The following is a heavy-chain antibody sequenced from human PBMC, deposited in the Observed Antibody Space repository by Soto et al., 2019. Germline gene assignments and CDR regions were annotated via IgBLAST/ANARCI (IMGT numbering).Heavy chain of an antibody. J-gene: IGHJ4*02. CDR2: ISSSSSTI. CDR1: GFTFSSYS. Sequence: EVQLVESGGGLVQPGGSLRLSCAASGFTFSSYSMNWVRQAPGKGLEWVSYISSSSSTIYYADSVKGRFTISRDNAKNPLYLQMNSLRDEDTAVYYCASHPEATVTSLVSWGQGTLVTVSS. CDR3: ASHPEATVTSLVS. V-gene: IGHV3-48*02. D-gene: IGHD4-17*01.